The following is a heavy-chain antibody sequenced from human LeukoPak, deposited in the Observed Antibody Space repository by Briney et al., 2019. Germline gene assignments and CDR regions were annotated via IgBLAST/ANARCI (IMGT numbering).Heavy chain of an antibody. D-gene: IGHD3-3*01. J-gene: IGHJ4*02. CDR1: GFTFTSYA. CDR3: ARDFYEDY. Sequence: GGSLRLSCAASGFTFTSYAMTWVRQAPGKGPEWVSVISRSGHTWYADSVQGRFTISRDNSRNTLFLQMNSLRAEDTALYYCARDFYEDYWGQGTLVTVSS. V-gene: IGHV3-23*01. CDR2: ISRSGHT.